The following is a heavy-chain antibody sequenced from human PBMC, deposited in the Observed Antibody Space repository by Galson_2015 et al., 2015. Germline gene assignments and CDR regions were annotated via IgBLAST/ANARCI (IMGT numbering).Heavy chain of an antibody. CDR3: AKNRRHKIPAAEA. V-gene: IGHV3-53*01. CDR2: IYSGRSK. Sequence: SLRLSCAASGFSVSTSCMSWVRQAPGKGLEWVTLIYSGRSKSYADSAMGRFTISRDNSKNMLYLQMNSLRADDTAVYYCAKNRRHKIPAAEAWGQGTLVTVSS. D-gene: IGHD6-13*01. CDR1: GFSVSTSC. J-gene: IGHJ5*02.